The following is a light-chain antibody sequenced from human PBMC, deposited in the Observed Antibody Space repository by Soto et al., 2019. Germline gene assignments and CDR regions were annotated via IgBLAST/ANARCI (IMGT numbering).Light chain of an antibody. CDR2: AAS. V-gene: IGKV1-27*01. CDR1: QGISSY. J-gene: IGKJ4*01. CDR3: QKYNSVPLT. Sequence: DIQMTQSPSSLSASVGDRLTITCRASQGISSYLARYQQKPGKVPKLLIYAASTLQSGVPSRFSGSGSGTDFTLTISSLQPEDVATYYCQKYNSVPLTFGGGTKVDIK.